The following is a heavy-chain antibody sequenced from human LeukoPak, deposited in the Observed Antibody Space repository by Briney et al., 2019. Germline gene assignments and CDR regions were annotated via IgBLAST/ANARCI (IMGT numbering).Heavy chain of an antibody. D-gene: IGHD2-2*01. CDR1: GFTFRNAW. V-gene: IGHV3-15*01. Sequence: GGSLRLSCAASGFTFRNAWMSWVRQAPGKGLEWVGRIKSKTDGGTTDYAAPVKGRFTISRDDSKNTLYLQMNSLKTEDTAVYYCTTGSLRYCSSTSCYVGVDYWGQGTLVTVSS. CDR3: TTGSLRYCSSTSCYVGVDY. J-gene: IGHJ4*02. CDR2: IKSKTDGGTT.